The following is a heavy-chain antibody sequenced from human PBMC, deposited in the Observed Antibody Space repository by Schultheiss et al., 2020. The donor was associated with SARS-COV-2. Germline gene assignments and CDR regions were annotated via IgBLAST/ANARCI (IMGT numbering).Heavy chain of an antibody. D-gene: IGHD3-16*01. CDR3: AKPRRGS. J-gene: IGHJ4*02. CDR1: GFTFSSND. Sequence: GGSLRLSCASSGFTFSSNDMSWVRQAPGKGLEWVSASDTSGGSTYADSVKGRFTISRDNAKNSLYLQMSSLRAEDTAVYYCAKPRRGSWGQGTLVTVSS. CDR2: SDTSGGST. V-gene: IGHV3-23*01.